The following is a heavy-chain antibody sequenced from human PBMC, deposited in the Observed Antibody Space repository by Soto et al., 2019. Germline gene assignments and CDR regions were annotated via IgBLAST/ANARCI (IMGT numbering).Heavy chain of an antibody. J-gene: IGHJ4*02. Sequence: GGSLRLSCAASGFTFSDYYMSWVRQAPGRGLEWISYSSNSGTFARYATSVKGRFSISRDNANNSLYLEMNSLRVEDTTVYYCARSGDNFNVLDYWGQGTPVTVSS. D-gene: IGHD1-1*01. V-gene: IGHV3-11*06. CDR2: SSNSGTFA. CDR3: ARSGDNFNVLDY. CDR1: GFTFSDYY.